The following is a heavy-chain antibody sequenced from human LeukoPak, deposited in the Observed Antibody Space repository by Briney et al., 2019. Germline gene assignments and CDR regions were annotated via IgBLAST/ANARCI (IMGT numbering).Heavy chain of an antibody. V-gene: IGHV3-33*01. D-gene: IGHD2-21*02. Sequence: PGGSLRLSCAASGFTFSSYGMQWVRQAPGKGLDWVAGIWSDGSNKNYADSVKGRFTISRDNSKNTLFLQMDSLRAEDTAVYYCGRVYCGGNCYSPPLPDYWGQGTLVTVSA. J-gene: IGHJ4*02. CDR2: IWSDGSNK. CDR1: GFTFSSYG. CDR3: GRVYCGGNCYSPPLPDY.